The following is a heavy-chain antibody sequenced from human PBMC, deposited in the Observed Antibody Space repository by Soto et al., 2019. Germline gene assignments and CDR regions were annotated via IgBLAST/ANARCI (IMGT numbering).Heavy chain of an antibody. CDR3: AREIEGSSFDY. CDR2: IYYSGSA. D-gene: IGHD3-10*01. CDR1: GGSISSYY. J-gene: IGHJ4*02. Sequence: SETLSLTCTVSGGSISSYYWSWIRQPPGKGLEWIGYIYYSGSAYYNPSLKSRVTISVDTSKNQFSLKLSSVTAADTAVYYCAREIEGSSFDYWGQGTLVTVSS. V-gene: IGHV4-59*12.